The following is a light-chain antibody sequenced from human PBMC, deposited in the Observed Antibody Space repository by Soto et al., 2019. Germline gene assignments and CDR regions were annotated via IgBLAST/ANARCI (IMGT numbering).Light chain of an antibody. CDR3: QQSYSTPQT. J-gene: IGKJ1*01. V-gene: IGKV3-11*01. CDR2: EAS. CDR1: QSVGNN. Sequence: EIVLTQSPATLSLSPGERATLSCRASQSVGNNLAWYQQKRGQAPGLLIYEASTRATGIPARFSGSGSGTDFTLTISSLEPEDFATYYCQQSYSTPQTFGQGTKVEIK.